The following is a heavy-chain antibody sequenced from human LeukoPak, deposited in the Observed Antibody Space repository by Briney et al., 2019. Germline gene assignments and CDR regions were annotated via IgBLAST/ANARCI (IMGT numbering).Heavy chain of an antibody. V-gene: IGHV3-48*01. D-gene: IGHD3-16*01. J-gene: IGHJ6*02. CDR1: GFTFNKYS. CDR3: ARGGGLDV. Sequence: GGSLRLSCAASGFTFNKYSMNWVRQAPGKGLEWVSYISSSSSTTYYADSVKGRFTISRDNAKNSLYLQMSNLRAEDTAVYFCARGGGLDVWGQGATVTVSS. CDR2: ISSSSSTT.